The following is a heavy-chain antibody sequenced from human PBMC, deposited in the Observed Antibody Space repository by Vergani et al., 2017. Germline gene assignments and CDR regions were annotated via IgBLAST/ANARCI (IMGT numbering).Heavy chain of an antibody. J-gene: IGHJ4*02. Sequence: QLQLQESGPGLVKPSETLSLTCTVSGGSISSSSYYWGWIRQPPGKGLEWIGRIYYSGSTYYNPSLKSRVTISVDTAKNQFSLKLSSVTAADTAVYYCGRSRYTAMFNSDYWGQGTLVTVSS. D-gene: IGHD5-18*01. CDR1: GGSISSSSYY. CDR2: IYYSGST. CDR3: GRSRYTAMFNSDY. V-gene: IGHV4-39*07.